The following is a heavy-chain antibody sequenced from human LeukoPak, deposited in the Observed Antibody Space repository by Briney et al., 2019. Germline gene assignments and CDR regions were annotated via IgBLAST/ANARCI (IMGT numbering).Heavy chain of an antibody. Sequence: ASVKVSCKASGYTFTGYYMHWVRQAPGQGLEWMGWINPNSGGTNYAQKFQGRVTMTRDTSISTAYMELSRLRSDDTAVYYCARVPKSINWFDPRGQGTLVTVSS. V-gene: IGHV1-2*02. CDR1: GYTFTGYY. J-gene: IGHJ5*02. CDR2: INPNSGGT. CDR3: ARVPKSINWFDP.